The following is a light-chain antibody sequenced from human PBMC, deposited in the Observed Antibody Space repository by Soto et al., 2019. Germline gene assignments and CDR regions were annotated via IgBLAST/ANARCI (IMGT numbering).Light chain of an antibody. CDR3: QHYDSYPYT. Sequence: DIEMTPSPSTLPASLGDTVTITCRASQDVSEWLAWYQERPGKPPKLLIYQASSLERGVPSRFRGRGSETEFTLTIRDLQPDDFETYYCQHYDSYPYTFGQGTRLEIK. CDR1: QDVSEW. CDR2: QAS. V-gene: IGKV1-5*03. J-gene: IGKJ5*01.